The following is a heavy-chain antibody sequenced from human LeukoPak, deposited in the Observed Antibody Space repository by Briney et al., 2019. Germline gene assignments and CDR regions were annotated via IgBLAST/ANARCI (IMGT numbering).Heavy chain of an antibody. D-gene: IGHD1-1*01. CDR1: GYTFTRYY. CDR2: INPNSGGT. Sequence: ASVKVSCKASGYTFTRYYVNWVRQAPGQGLEWMGWINPNSGGTNYAQKLQGRVTMTTDTSTSTAYMELRSLRSDDTAVYYCARAAFPGTYYYYYMDVWGKGTTVTVSS. J-gene: IGHJ6*03. V-gene: IGHV1-2*02. CDR3: ARAAFPGTYYYYYMDV.